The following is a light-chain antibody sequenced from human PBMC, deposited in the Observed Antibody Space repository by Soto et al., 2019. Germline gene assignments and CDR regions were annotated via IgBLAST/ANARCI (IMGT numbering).Light chain of an antibody. CDR1: QSVGNNY. V-gene: IGKV3-20*01. Sequence: EIVLTQSPGTLSLSPGERATLSCRASQSVGNNYLAWHQQKPGQVPRLLIYGAANRATGIPDRFSGSGSGTDFTLTSSRLEPEDFAVYYCQQYGTSLLTFGGGTKVEIK. CDR2: GAA. CDR3: QQYGTSLLT. J-gene: IGKJ4*01.